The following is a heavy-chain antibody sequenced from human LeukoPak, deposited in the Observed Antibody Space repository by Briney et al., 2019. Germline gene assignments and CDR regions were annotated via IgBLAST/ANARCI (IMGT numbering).Heavy chain of an antibody. V-gene: IGHV3-23*01. D-gene: IGHD3-22*01. CDR1: RFTFRIYA. CDR3: AKRVDSSGYYCLPYFDY. CDR2: ISDSGGSR. J-gene: IGHJ4*02. Sequence: KTGGSLRLSCAASRFTFRIYAMSWVRQAPGKGLEWVSVISDSGGSRYHADSVKGRFTISRDNSKNTLYLQMNSLRAEDTAVYYCAKRVDSSGYYCLPYFDYWGQGTLVTVSS.